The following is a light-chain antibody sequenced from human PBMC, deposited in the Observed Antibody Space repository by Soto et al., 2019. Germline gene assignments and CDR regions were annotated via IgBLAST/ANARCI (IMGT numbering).Light chain of an antibody. J-gene: IGLJ7*01. CDR3: LLSFSVALNV. V-gene: IGLV7-46*01. CDR2: DTS. CDR1: PGAVTSVHY. Sequence: QAVVTQEPSLTVSPGGPVTLTCGSSPGAVTSVHYPYWFQQKPGQAPMTLIYDTSNKHSWTPARFSCVLLGGKAALTLSGAQREDEAEYYCLLSFSVALNVCEGGTPLTV.